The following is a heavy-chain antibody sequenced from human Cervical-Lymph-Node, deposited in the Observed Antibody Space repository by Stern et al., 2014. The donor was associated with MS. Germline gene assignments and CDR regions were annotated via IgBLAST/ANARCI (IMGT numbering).Heavy chain of an antibody. Sequence: VQLVESGAEVKRPGSSVKVSCQVSGGTFRTYAISWVRQAPGQGLKWMGGVIPIFDTANYAQKFQGRLTMIADESTSTAYMELSSLRSEDTALYYCVRGRVTGTVEDYFDYWGQGTLVTVSS. CDR3: VRGRVTGTVEDYFDY. D-gene: IGHD1-1*01. CDR1: GGTFRTYA. V-gene: IGHV1-69*01. J-gene: IGHJ4*02. CDR2: VIPIFDTA.